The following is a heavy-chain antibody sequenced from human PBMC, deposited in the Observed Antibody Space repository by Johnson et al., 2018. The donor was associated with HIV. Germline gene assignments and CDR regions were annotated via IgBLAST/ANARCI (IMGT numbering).Heavy chain of an antibody. CDR1: GFTFDDYA. J-gene: IGHJ3*01. V-gene: IGHV3-9*01. CDR2: ISWHSGSI. CDR3: AKEFLIPTGGTFGFDF. D-gene: IGHD2-8*02. Sequence: VQLVESGGGLVQPGRSLRLSCAASGFTFDDYAMHWVRQAPGKGLEWVSGISWHSGSIGYADSVKGRFTISRDNSKNTLFLQMNRLRVEDTAVYFCAKEFLIPTGGTFGFDFWGQGTMVTVSS.